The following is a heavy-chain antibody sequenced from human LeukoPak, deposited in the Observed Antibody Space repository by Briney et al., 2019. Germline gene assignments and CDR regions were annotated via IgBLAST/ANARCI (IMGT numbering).Heavy chain of an antibody. CDR1: GGSINNYY. D-gene: IGHD4-17*01. J-gene: IGHJ4*02. CDR2: INASGRA. CDR3: AREYGDFDY. V-gene: IGHV4-4*07. Sequence: SETLSLTCTVSGGSINNYYWSWIRQPAGKGLEWIGRINASGRANYNSALKSRVTMSVDTSKNQFSLKVKSVTAADTAVYYCAREYGDFDYWGQGTLVTVSS.